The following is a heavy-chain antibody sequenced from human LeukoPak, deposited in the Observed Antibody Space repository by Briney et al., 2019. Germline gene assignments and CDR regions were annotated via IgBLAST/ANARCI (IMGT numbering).Heavy chain of an antibody. Sequence: PGGSLRLSCAASGFTFSSYWMNWARQAPGKGLEWVASINHNGNVNYYVDSVKGRFTISRDNAKNSLYLQMNSLRAEDTAVYYCARGTAGRRLGGFYRMDVWGQGTTVTVSS. CDR1: GFTFSSYW. D-gene: IGHD6-25*01. V-gene: IGHV3-7*03. CDR2: INHNGNVN. J-gene: IGHJ6*02. CDR3: ARGTAGRRLGGFYRMDV.